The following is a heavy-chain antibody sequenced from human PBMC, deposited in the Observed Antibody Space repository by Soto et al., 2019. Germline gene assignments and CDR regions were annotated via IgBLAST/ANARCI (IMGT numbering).Heavy chain of an antibody. CDR1: GFTFSLFA. CDR3: ARDLRISGTGNWFDS. D-gene: IGHD1-20*01. CDR2: ISFDASNE. J-gene: IGHJ5*01. V-gene: IGHV3-30-3*01. Sequence: QVQLVESGGGVVQPGRSLRLSCAASGFTFSLFALHWVRQAPGEGLEWVAAISFDASNEYYADSVKGRFTISRDDSKNTLYLQMNSLRPEDTALYYCARDLRISGTGNWFDSWGQGTLVTVSS.